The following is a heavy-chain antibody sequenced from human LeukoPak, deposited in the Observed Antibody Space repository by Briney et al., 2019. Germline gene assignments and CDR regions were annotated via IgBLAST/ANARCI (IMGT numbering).Heavy chain of an antibody. D-gene: IGHD1/OR15-1a*01. CDR3: AKDLSWNTADR. V-gene: IGHV3-74*01. CDR1: GFAFRNYW. J-gene: IGHJ5*02. CDR2: INPDGTTT. Sequence: GGSLRLSCVASGFAFRNYWMHWGRQASGKAPVWVSRINPDGTTTDYADSVKGRFTISRDNAKNMVFLQMNGLRADDTALYYCAKDLSWNTADRWGEGILVTVSS.